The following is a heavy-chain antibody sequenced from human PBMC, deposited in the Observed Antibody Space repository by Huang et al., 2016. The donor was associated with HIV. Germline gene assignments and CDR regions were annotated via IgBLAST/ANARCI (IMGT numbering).Heavy chain of an antibody. J-gene: IGHJ6*02. CDR3: ARQWTILEWLLGLDV. D-gene: IGHD3-3*01. Sequence: QMQLQQRGAGLLKPSETLSLTCGISGGSFTGNYLTWIRQAPGKGLEGIGEVNDSGATNHNPSLNGRVTISLDKSNSELSLNLRSVTAADTAVYYCARQWTILEWLLGLDVWGQGTTVIVSS. V-gene: IGHV4-34*02. CDR2: VNDSGAT. CDR1: GGSFTGNY.